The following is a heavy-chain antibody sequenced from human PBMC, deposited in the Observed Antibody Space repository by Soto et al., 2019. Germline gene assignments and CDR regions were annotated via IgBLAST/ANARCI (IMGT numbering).Heavy chain of an antibody. J-gene: IGHJ4*02. V-gene: IGHV4-34*01. Sequence: QVQLQQWGAGLLKPSETLSLNCAVTGGSLSGYYWSWIRQPPGKGLGWIGEVKDGGHTNYSPSLRGRVTISSHTSNNQFALRLTSVTAADTGVYYCARGQEGVVATHWDQGSLVTVSS. CDR2: VKDGGHT. CDR3: ARGQEGVVATH. D-gene: IGHD5-12*01. CDR1: GGSLSGYY.